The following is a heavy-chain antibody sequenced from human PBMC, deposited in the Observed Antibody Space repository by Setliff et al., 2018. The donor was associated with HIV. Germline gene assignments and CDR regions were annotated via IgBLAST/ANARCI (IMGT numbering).Heavy chain of an antibody. CDR3: ARRFGRALPD. V-gene: IGHV4-39*01. Sequence: SETLSLTCTVSGGSISSSDYYWGWIRQPPGKGLEWIGSIFYTGSTYYNPSLRSRVTISVDTSKNQFSLILNSVTAADTAVYYCARRFGRALPDWGQGTLVTVSS. CDR2: IFYTGST. D-gene: IGHD1-26*01. CDR1: GGSISSSDYY. J-gene: IGHJ4*02.